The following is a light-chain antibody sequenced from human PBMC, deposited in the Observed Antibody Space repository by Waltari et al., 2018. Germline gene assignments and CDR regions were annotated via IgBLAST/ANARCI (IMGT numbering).Light chain of an antibody. CDR3: QQYDTYSPHS. CDR1: QSVSW. Sequence: DIQMTQSPSTLSASVGDTVTITCRASQSVSWLAWYQQKPGEAPKLLIYEASTLERGVPSRFSGRGSGTEFTLTISSLQPDDFATFFCQQYDTYSPHSFGQGTKLVIK. J-gene: IGKJ2*03. CDR2: EAS. V-gene: IGKV1-5*03.